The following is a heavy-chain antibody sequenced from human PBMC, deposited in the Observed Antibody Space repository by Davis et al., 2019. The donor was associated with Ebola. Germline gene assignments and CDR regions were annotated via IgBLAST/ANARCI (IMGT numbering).Heavy chain of an antibody. D-gene: IGHD2-2*01. CDR2: IRSKANSYAT. Sequence: GESLKISCAASGFTFSGSAMHWVRQASGKGLEWVGRIRSKANSYATAYAASVKGRFTISRDNSKNTLYLQMNSLRAEDTAVYYCAKDKRYCSSTSCYPVAGYGMDVWGQGTTVTVSS. J-gene: IGHJ6*02. V-gene: IGHV3-73*01. CDR3: AKDKRYCSSTSCYPVAGYGMDV. CDR1: GFTFSGSA.